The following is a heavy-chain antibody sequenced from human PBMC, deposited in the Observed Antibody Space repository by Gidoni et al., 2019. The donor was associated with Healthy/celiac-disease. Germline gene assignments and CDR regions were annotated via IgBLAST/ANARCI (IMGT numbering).Heavy chain of an antibody. V-gene: IGHV3-53*02. CDR3: ARGDNYYDSSGYLDY. CDR1: GFTVSSNY. CDR2: IYSGGTT. Sequence: EVQLVETGGGLIQPGGSLRLSCAASGFTVSSNYMSWVRQAPGKGLEWVSVIYSGGTTYYADSVKGRFTISRDNSKNTRYLQMNSLRAEDTAVYYCARGDNYYDSSGYLDYWGQGTLVTVSS. D-gene: IGHD3-22*01. J-gene: IGHJ4*02.